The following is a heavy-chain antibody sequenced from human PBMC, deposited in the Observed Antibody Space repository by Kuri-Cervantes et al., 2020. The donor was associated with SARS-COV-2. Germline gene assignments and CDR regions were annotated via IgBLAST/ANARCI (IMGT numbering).Heavy chain of an antibody. D-gene: IGHD4-17*01. CDR2: ISGSGGST. CDR1: GFTFSSYA. Sequence: GEALKISCAAPGFTFSSYAMSWVRQAPGKGLEWVSAISGSGGSTYYADSVKGRFTISRDNSKNTLYLQMNSLRAEDTAVYYCARNPTYGDYPYWYFDLWGRGTLVTVSS. CDR3: ARNPTYGDYPYWYFDL. V-gene: IGHV3-23*01. J-gene: IGHJ2*01.